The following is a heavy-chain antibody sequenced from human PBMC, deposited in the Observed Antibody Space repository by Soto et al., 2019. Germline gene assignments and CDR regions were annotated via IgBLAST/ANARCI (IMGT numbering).Heavy chain of an antibody. CDR2: IFFNGSA. CDR3: ASPKIAFYNWFDP. J-gene: IGHJ5*02. Sequence: SETLSLTCAVSGGSLSSTSYYWAWIRQPPGKVLEWIGSIFFNGSAYYNPSLESRVTISVDTSKNQFSLKLSSVTAADTAVYYCASPKIAFYNWFDPWGQGTLVTVS. CDR1: GGSLSSTSYY. V-gene: IGHV4-39*01. D-gene: IGHD3-3*02.